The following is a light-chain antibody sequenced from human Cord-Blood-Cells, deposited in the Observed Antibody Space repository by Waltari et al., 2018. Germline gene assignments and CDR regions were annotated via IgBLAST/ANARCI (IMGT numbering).Light chain of an antibody. V-gene: IGLV2-14*01. CDR2: DVS. CDR3: SSYTSSSTWV. Sequence: QSALTQPASVSGSPGQSITISCPGTSSDVGGYNYVSWYQQHPGKAPKLMIIDVSKRPSGFSNRFSGYKSGNAASLTISGLQAEDEADYHCSSYTSSSTWVFGGGTKLTVL. J-gene: IGLJ3*02. CDR1: SSDVGGYNY.